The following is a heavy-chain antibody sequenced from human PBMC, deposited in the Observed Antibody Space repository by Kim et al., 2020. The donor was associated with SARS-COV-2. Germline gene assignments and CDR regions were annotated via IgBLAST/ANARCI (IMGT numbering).Heavy chain of an antibody. CDR2: INHSGST. Sequence: SETLSLTCAVYGGSFSGYYWSWIRQPPGKGLEWIGEINHSGSTNYNPSLKSRVTISVDTSKNQFSLKLSSVTAADTAVYYCARNPVRVDNRPHSSSWWFDYWGQGTLVTVSS. D-gene: IGHD6-13*01. CDR1: GGSFSGYY. CDR3: ARNPVRVDNRPHSSSWWFDY. J-gene: IGHJ4*02. V-gene: IGHV4-34*01.